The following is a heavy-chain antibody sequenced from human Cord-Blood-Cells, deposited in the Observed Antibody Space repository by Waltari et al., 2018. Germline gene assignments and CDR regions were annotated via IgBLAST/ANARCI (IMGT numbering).Heavy chain of an antibody. D-gene: IGHD3-3*01. CDR1: GGSIRSSYY. J-gene: IGHJ4*02. Sequence: PGLVKPSETLSLTCTVSGGSIRSSYYWGWIRQPPGKGLEWIGSIYYSGSTYYNPSLKSRVTISVDTSKNQFSLKLSSVTAADTAVYYCARSANDFWSGYYFDYWGQGTLVTVSS. V-gene: IGHV4-39*01. CDR2: IYYSGST. CDR3: ARSANDFWSGYYFDY.